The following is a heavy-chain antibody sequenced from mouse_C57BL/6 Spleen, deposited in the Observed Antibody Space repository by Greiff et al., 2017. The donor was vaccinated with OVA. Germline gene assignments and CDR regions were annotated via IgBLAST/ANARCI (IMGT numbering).Heavy chain of an antibody. D-gene: IGHD2-4*01. Sequence: QVQLQQPGAELVMPGASVKLSCKASGYTFTSYWMPWVKQRPGQGLEWIGEIDPSDSYTNYNQKFKGKSTLTVDKSSSTAYMQLSSLTSEDSAVYYCARRDYGDYYAMDYWGQGTSVTVSS. J-gene: IGHJ4*01. CDR1: GYTFTSYW. CDR2: IDPSDSYT. CDR3: ARRDYGDYYAMDY. V-gene: IGHV1-69*01.